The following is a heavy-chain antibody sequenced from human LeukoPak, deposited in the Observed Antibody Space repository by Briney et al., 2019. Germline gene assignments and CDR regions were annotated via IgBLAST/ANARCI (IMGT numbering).Heavy chain of an antibody. CDR2: INAGNGNT. CDR3: ARAPGSSWYAYFQH. V-gene: IGHV1-3*01. J-gene: IGHJ1*01. CDR1: GYTFTGYA. Sequence: GASVKVSCKASGYTFTGYAMHWVRQAPGQRLEWMGWINAGNGNTKYSQKFQGRVTITRDTSASTAYMELSSLRSEDTAVYYCARAPGSSWYAYFQHWGQGTLVTVSS. D-gene: IGHD6-13*01.